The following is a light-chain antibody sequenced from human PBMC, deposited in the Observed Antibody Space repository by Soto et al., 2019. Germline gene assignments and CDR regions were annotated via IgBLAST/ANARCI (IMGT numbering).Light chain of an antibody. V-gene: IGKV1-39*01. CDR1: QSISSF. CDR2: AAS. J-gene: IGKJ1*01. CDR3: QQSYSIWWT. Sequence: DIQMTQSPSSLSTSVGDRVTISCRASQSISSFLNWFQQKPGKAPKLLIYAASSLQSGVPSRFSGSGSGTNFTLTIDSLQPEDFATDYCQQSYSIWWTFGQGTKVEFK.